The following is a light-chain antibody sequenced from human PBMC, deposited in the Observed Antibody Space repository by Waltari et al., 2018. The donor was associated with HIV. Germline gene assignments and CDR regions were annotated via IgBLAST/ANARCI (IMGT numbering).Light chain of an antibody. CDR2: SNN. CDR1: RPNIRSHS. V-gene: IGLV1-44*01. CDR3: SAWDDSLNGLV. Sequence: QSALTQPPSASGPPGQSVTTSCSGSRPNIRSHSVTWYQHRPGTAPKLRIYSNNQRPSGVPDRFSGSKSGTSASLAISGLQSEDEADYYCSAWDDSLNGLVFGGGTKLTVL. J-gene: IGLJ3*02.